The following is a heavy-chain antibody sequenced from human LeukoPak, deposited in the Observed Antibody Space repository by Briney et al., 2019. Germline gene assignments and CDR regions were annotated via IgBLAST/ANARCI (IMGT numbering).Heavy chain of an antibody. V-gene: IGHV4-30-2*01. Sequence: SQTLSLTCAVSGGSISNGGYSWNWIRQPPGKGLEWIGYIYHSGSTYYNPSLKSRVTISVDRSKNQFSLKLSSVTAADTAVYYCARVSTTVTTLDYWGQGTLVTVSS. D-gene: IGHD4-17*01. CDR3: ARVSTTVTTLDY. J-gene: IGHJ4*02. CDR1: GGSISNGGYS. CDR2: IYHSGST.